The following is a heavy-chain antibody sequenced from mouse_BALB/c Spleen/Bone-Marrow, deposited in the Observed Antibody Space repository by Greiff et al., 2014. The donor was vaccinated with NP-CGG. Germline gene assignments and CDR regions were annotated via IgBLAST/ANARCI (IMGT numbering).Heavy chain of an antibody. J-gene: IGHJ2*01. V-gene: IGHV1-14*01. CDR1: GYTFTSYV. Sequence: VQLKESGPELVKPGASVKMSCKASGYTFTSYVIHWVKQKPGQGLEWIGYINPYNDATKFNERFKGKATLTSDKSSSTAYMVLSSLAYEDSTVYYCAREGVDYFDYWGQGTTLTVSS. CDR2: INPYNDAT. CDR3: AREGVDYFDY.